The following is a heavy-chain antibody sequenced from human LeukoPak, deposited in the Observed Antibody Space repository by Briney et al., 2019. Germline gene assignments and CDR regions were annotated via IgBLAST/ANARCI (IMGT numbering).Heavy chain of an antibody. CDR1: GGTFSSYA. CDR2: IIPIFGTA. D-gene: IGHD4-17*01. Sequence: SVKVSCKASGGTFSSYAISWVRQAPGQGLEWMGGIIPIFGTANYAQKFQGIVTITADESTSTAYMELSSLRSEDTAVYYCARSFYPLTTVRPPEYWGQGTLVTVSS. J-gene: IGHJ4*02. V-gene: IGHV1-69*01. CDR3: ARSFYPLTTVRPPEY.